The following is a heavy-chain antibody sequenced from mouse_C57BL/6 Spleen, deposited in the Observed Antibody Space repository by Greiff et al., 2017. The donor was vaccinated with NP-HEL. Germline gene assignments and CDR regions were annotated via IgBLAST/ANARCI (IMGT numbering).Heavy chain of an antibody. CDR2: IYPGDGDT. J-gene: IGHJ2*01. Sequence: QVQLQQSGPELVKPGASVKISCKASGYAFSSSWMNWVKQRPGKGLEWIGRIYPGDGDTNYNGKFKGKATLTADKSSSTAYMQLSSLTSEDSAVYFCARLVPGYYDYYFDYWGQGTTLTVSS. D-gene: IGHD2-4*01. V-gene: IGHV1-82*01. CDR3: ARLVPGYYDYYFDY. CDR1: GYAFSSSW.